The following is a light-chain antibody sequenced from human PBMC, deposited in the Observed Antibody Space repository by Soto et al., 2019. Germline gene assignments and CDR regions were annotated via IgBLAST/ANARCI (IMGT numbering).Light chain of an antibody. CDR1: QSVSSW. CDR3: QQYDSYSPLT. V-gene: IGKV1-5*03. Sequence: IQMTQSPSTLSASVGDTVTIACRASQSVSSWLAWYQQKPGKAPKLLIYEASSLQGGVPSRFSGSGSGTEFTLTISSLQPDDFATYYCQQYDSYSPLTFGGGTKVEIK. CDR2: EAS. J-gene: IGKJ4*01.